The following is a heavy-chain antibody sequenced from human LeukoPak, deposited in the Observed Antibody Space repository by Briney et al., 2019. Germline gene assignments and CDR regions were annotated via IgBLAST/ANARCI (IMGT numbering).Heavy chain of an antibody. V-gene: IGHV1-18*01. D-gene: IGHD2-2*01. CDR2: ISAYNGNT. CDR3: ARDNYCSSTSCYLGRGWFDP. J-gene: IGHJ5*02. CDR1: GYTFTSYG. Sequence: ASVKVSCKASGYTFTSYGISWVRQAPGQGLEWMGWISAYNGNTNYAQKLQGRVTMTTDTSTSTAYMELRSLRSDDTAVYYCARDNYCSSTSCYLGRGWFDPWGQGTLDTVSS.